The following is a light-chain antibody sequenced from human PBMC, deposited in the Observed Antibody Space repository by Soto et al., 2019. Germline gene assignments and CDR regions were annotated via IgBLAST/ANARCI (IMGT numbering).Light chain of an antibody. Sequence: QSVLTQPASVSGSPGQSITISCTGTSSDVGGYNYVSWYQQHPGKAPKLMIYEVNNRPSGVSNRFSGSKSGSTASLTISGLQAEDEADYYCSSSTSSSTLGVFGTGTKLTVL. V-gene: IGLV2-14*01. J-gene: IGLJ1*01. CDR3: SSSTSSSTLGV. CDR1: SSDVGGYNY. CDR2: EVN.